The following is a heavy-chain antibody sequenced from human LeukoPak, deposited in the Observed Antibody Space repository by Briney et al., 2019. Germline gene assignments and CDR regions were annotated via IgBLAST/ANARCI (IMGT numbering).Heavy chain of an antibody. Sequence: ASVTVSCKASGYTFTRYGTSWVRQAPGEGLEWMGWIRAYNGKTNYTQKLQGRGTMTTDTTARTAYMELGRVRADRTGVCYCAMKGCSSTSCHAFISGGQATIATVSA. J-gene: IGHJ3*02. V-gene: IGHV1-18*01. CDR1: GYTFTRYG. D-gene: IGHD2-2*01. CDR3: AMKGCSSTSCHAFIS. CDR2: IRAYNGKT.